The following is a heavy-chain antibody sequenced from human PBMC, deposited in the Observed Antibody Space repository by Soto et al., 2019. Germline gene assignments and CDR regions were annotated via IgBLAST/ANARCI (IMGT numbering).Heavy chain of an antibody. CDR3: TRANWYSEY. J-gene: IGHJ4*02. CDR2: IYYNGNT. D-gene: IGHD7-27*01. CDR1: GGSISNHY. Sequence: QVQLQESGPGLVKPSETLSLTCTVSGGSISNHYWSWIRQPPGKGLEWIWYIYYNGNTNYNPPLKSRVTMSVDTSKNQISLKLSSVTAADTAVYYCTRANWYSEYWGKGTLVTVSS. V-gene: IGHV4-59*11.